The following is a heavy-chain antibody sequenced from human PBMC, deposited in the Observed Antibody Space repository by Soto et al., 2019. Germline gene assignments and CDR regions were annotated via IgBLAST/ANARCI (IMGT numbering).Heavy chain of an antibody. Sequence: EVQLLESGGGFIHPGGSLRLSCAASGFSFSSFAMNWVRQAPGKGLEWVSIISGSADSTCYADSVKGRFTISRDNSKSNLYLQIYSLRAEGTAVYYCAKTRGAMIYAISVYGMDVWGQGTTVTVSS. J-gene: IGHJ6*02. CDR2: ISGSADST. CDR1: GFSFSSFA. CDR3: AKTRGAMIYAISVYGMDV. D-gene: IGHD2-8*01. V-gene: IGHV3-23*01.